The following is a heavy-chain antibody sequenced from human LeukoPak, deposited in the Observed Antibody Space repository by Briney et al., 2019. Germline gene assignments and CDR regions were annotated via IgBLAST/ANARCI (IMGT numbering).Heavy chain of an antibody. J-gene: IGHJ4*02. Sequence: SQTLSLTCTVSGGSISGGDYYWSWIRQPPGKGLEWIGYIYYSGSTYYNPSLKSRVTISVDTSKNQFSLKLSSVTAADTAVYYCARGKYGRWVTSFDYWGQGTLVTVSS. V-gene: IGHV4-30-4*01. CDR1: GGSISGGDYY. CDR3: ARGKYGRWVTSFDY. CDR2: IYYSGST. D-gene: IGHD4-17*01.